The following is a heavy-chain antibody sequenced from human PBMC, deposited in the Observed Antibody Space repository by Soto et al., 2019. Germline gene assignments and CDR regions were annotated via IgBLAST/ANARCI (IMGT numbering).Heavy chain of an antibody. Sequence: GASVKVSCKASGYTFTNFGVTWVRQAPGQGLEWMGWIHTAKGNTKYSQKFEARVTLTRDTAASTAYMELNSLRSDDTAVYYCARDPIWTYTWNYARLNYLDPWGQGTLVTVSS. CDR2: IHTAKGNT. CDR3: ARDPIWTYTWNYARLNYLDP. J-gene: IGHJ5*02. CDR1: GYTFTNFG. D-gene: IGHD1-7*01. V-gene: IGHV1-18*01.